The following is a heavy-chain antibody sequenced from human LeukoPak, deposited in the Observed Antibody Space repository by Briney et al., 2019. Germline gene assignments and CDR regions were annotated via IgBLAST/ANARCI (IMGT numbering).Heavy chain of an antibody. Sequence: GASVKVSCKASGYTFTSYYMHWVRQAPGQGLEWMGIISPSGGSTSYAQKFQGRVTMTRDTSTSTVYMELSSLRSEDTAVYYCASSTMTTVYYFDYWGQGTLVTVSS. D-gene: IGHD4-11*01. J-gene: IGHJ4*02. CDR1: GYTFTSYY. CDR2: ISPSGGST. V-gene: IGHV1-46*01. CDR3: ASSTMTTVYYFDY.